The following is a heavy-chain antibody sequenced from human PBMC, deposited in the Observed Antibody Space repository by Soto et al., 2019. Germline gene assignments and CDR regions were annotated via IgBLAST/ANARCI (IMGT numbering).Heavy chain of an antibody. CDR3: ARHRNWNVDY. CDR2: AYYSEST. J-gene: IGHJ4*02. V-gene: IGHV4-39*01. Sequence: SETLSLTCTVSGGSIRSSSYQWGWIRQPPGRGLEWIGSAYYSESTYYNPSLKSRVAVSVDTSKNQFSLKVTSVTAADAAVYYSARHRNWNVDYWGQGTLVTVSS. CDR1: GGSIRSSSYQ. D-gene: IGHD1-1*01.